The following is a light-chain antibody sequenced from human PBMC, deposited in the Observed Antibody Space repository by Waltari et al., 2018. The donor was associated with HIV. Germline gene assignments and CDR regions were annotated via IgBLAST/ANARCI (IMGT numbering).Light chain of an antibody. Sequence: QSALTQPGSGSGSPGQSITISCTGTSSDVGGAHTVSWFQQHPGRAPKLIIYEVSKWPPGIFNRFSGSKSGNTASLTISGLQAEDEADYYCSSYTNRNDYVFGTGTKVIVL. CDR1: SSDVGGAHT. CDR3: SSYTNRNDYV. CDR2: EVS. J-gene: IGLJ1*01. V-gene: IGLV2-14*01.